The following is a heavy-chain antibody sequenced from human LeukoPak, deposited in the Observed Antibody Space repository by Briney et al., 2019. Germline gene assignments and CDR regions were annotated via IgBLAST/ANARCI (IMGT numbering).Heavy chain of an antibody. V-gene: IGHV7-4-1*02. Sequence: ASVKVSCKVSGYTFTSYAMNWVRQAPGQGLEWMGWINTNTGNPTYAQGFTGRFVFSLDTSVSTAYLQISSLKAEDTAVYYCARDPSTVTPINWFDPWGQGTLVTVSS. CDR3: ARDPSTVTPINWFDP. CDR2: INTNTGNP. CDR1: GYTFTSYA. D-gene: IGHD4-17*01. J-gene: IGHJ5*02.